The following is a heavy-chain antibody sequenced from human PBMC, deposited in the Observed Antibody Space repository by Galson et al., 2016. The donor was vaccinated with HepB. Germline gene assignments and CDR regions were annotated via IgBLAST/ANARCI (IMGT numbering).Heavy chain of an antibody. Sequence: SETLSLTCGVDGGSSNAYYWSWIRQPPGKGLEWIGEINHSGDTKYNPSLKSRVTLSVDTSKNQFSLELTSMTAADTAVYYCAGVVVAATNWFDPWGQGTLVTVSS. CDR2: INHSGDT. D-gene: IGHD2-15*01. V-gene: IGHV4-34*01. CDR1: GGSSNAYY. J-gene: IGHJ5*02. CDR3: AGVVVAATNWFDP.